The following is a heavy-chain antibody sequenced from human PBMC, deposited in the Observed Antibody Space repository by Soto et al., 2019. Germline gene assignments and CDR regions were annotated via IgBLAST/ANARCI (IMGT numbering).Heavy chain of an antibody. CDR1: GFTFSSYV. V-gene: IGHV3-30*18. CDR2: ISYDGSNK. J-gene: IGHJ4*02. D-gene: IGHD2-21*02. Sequence: GGSLRLSCAASGFTFSSYVMHWVRQSPGKGLEWVAVISYDGSNKYYADSVKGRFTISRDNSKNTLYLQMNSLRAEDTAVYYCAKRKSAGVVTASPFDYWGQGTLVTVSS. CDR3: AKRKSAGVVTASPFDY.